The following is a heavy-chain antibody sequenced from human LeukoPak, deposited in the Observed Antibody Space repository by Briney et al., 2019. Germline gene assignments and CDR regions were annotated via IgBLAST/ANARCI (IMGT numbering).Heavy chain of an antibody. V-gene: IGHV3-23*01. D-gene: IGHD6-19*01. CDR1: GFTFSSYG. J-gene: IGHJ4*02. CDR2: ISGSGGST. Sequence: PGGSLRLSCAASGFTFSSYGMSWVRQAPGKGLEWVSAISGSGGSTYYADSVKGRFTISRDNSKNTLYLQMNSLRAEDTAVYYCARSPYSSGWSGDYFDYWGQGTLVTVSS. CDR3: ARSPYSSGWSGDYFDY.